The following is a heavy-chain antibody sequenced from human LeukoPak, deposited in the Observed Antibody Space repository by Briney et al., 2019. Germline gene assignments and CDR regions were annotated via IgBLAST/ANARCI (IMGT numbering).Heavy chain of an antibody. V-gene: IGHV3-33*01. CDR3: ARETYYYDSSGYYYYYYMDV. Sequence: GGSLRLSCAASGFTFSSYGMHWVRQAPGKGLEWVAVIWYDGSSKYYADSVKGRFTISRDNSKNTLYLQMNSLRAEDMAVYYCARETYYYDSSGYYYYYYMDVWGKGTTVTVSS. CDR1: GFTFSSYG. D-gene: IGHD3-22*01. CDR2: IWYDGSSK. J-gene: IGHJ6*03.